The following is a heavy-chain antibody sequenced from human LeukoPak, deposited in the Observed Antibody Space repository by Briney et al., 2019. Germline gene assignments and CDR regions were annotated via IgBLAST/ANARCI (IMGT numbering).Heavy chain of an antibody. CDR1: GFSVRTTY. V-gene: IGHV3-53*01. Sequence: GGSLRLSCAASGFSVRTTYMSWVRQAPGKGLEWVSVLYTGGGTDHADSVKGRFTISRDNSKNTLSPQMNSLRAEDTAIYYCTRSGYRHPYHFDSWGQGTLVTVSS. CDR2: LYTGGGT. CDR3: TRSGYRHPYHFDS. J-gene: IGHJ4*02. D-gene: IGHD3-22*01.